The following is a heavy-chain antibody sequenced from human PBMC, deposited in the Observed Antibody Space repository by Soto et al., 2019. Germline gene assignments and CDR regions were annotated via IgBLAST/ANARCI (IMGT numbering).Heavy chain of an antibody. CDR1: ACTSSGSA. CDR2: IRSKANSYAT. V-gene: IGHV3-73*01. J-gene: IGHJ4*02. CDR3: TRPVGYSSGWSDY. Sequence: GALRLSCAASACTSSGSAMHWVRQASGKGLEWVGRIRSKANSYATAYAASVKGRFTISRDDSKNTAYLQMNSLKTEDMAVSYCTRPVGYSSGWSDYWGQGT. D-gene: IGHD6-19*01.